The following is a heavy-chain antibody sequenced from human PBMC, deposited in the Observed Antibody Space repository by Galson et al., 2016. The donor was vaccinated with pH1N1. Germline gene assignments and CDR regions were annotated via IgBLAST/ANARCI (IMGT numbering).Heavy chain of an antibody. J-gene: IGHJ4*02. CDR3: AKVDGYYLGYFDY. CDR2: ISWNSGSI. CDR1: GFTFDDYA. V-gene: IGHV3-9*01. D-gene: IGHD1-26*01. Sequence: SLRLSCAASGFTFDDYAMHWVRQAPGKGLEWVSGISWNSGSIGYEDSVKGRFTISRDNAKNSLYLQMNSLRAEDTALYYCAKVDGYYLGYFDYWGQGTLVTVSS.